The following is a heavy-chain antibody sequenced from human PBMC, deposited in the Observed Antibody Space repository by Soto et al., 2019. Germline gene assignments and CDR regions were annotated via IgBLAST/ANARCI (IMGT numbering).Heavy chain of an antibody. D-gene: IGHD1-1*01. Sequence: QVQLVQSGAEVKKPGSSVKVSCKASGGAFSSYAISWVRQAPGQGLEWRGGIIPIFGTANYAQKFQGRVTLTADESTSTASMELSSLRSEDTAVYYCAREVNWNHPGWFDPWGQGPLVTVSS. V-gene: IGHV1-69*01. J-gene: IGHJ5*02. CDR1: GGAFSSYA. CDR2: IIPIFGTA. CDR3: AREVNWNHPGWFDP.